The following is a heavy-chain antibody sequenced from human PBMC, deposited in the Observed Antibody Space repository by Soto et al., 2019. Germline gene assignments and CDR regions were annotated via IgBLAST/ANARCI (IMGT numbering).Heavy chain of an antibody. CDR2: MNPNSGNT. V-gene: IGHV1-8*01. J-gene: IGHJ6*03. Sequence: ASVKVSCKASGYTFTSYDINWVRQATGQGLEWMGWMNPNSGNTGYAQKFQGRVTMTRNTSISTAYMELSSLRSEDTAVYYCAIFTYPAYCRSTSCNLFDYYYYYMDVWGKGPTVTVSS. CDR1: GYTFTSYD. CDR3: AIFTYPAYCRSTSCNLFDYYYYYMDV. D-gene: IGHD2-2*01.